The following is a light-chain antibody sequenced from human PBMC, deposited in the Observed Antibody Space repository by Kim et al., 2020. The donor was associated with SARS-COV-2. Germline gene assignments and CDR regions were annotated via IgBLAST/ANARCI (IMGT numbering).Light chain of an antibody. Sequence: SYELTQPPSVSVAPGKTARITWGGNNIGSKSVHWYQQKPGQAPVLVIYYDSDRPSGIPERFSGSNSGNTATLTISRVEAGDEADYYCQVWDSSSDHHVFGTGTKVTVL. CDR2: YDS. J-gene: IGLJ1*01. CDR1: NIGSKS. CDR3: QVWDSSSDHHV. V-gene: IGLV3-21*04.